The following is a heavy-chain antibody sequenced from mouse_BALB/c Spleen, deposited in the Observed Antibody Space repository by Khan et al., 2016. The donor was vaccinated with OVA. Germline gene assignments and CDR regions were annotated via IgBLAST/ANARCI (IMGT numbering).Heavy chain of an antibody. CDR2: INPYNGDP. CDR3: GGSVYYDDDAWFVC. J-gene: IGHJ3*01. D-gene: IGHD2-4*01. CDR1: GYSFTGYF. Sequence: VQLQQSGPELVKPGASVKISCKASGYSFTGYFMNWVKQSHGKSLEWIGRINPYNGDPFCNQKFKGKATLTVDKSSTTAHMDLLSLTSEDSAVYYGGGSVYYDDDAWFVCWGQGTLVTVSA. V-gene: IGHV1-37*01.